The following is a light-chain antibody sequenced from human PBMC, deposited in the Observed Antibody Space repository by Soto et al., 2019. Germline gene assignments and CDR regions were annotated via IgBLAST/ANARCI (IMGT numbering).Light chain of an antibody. Sequence: EIVLAQSPGTLSLSPGERATLSCRASQSFSSSYLGWYQQKPGQAPRLLIYSTSTRATGIPDRFNGSGSGTDFSLSISRLEPEDFAVYFCQKYGSSLLTFGGGTKVEIK. CDR2: STS. CDR3: QKYGSSLLT. V-gene: IGKV3-20*01. J-gene: IGKJ4*01. CDR1: QSFSSSY.